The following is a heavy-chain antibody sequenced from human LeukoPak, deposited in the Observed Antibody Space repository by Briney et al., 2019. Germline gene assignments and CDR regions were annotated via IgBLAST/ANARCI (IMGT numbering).Heavy chain of an antibody. CDR2: IYYSGST. CDR1: GGSISSSSYY. V-gene: IGHV4-39*07. D-gene: IGHD6-13*01. CDR3: ARWPQQLVNVGGYYYYYYMDV. Sequence: SETLSLTCTVSGGSISSSSYYWGWIRQPPGKGLEWIGSIYYSGSTYYNPSLKSRVTISVDTSKNQFSLKLSSVTAADTAVYYCARWPQQLVNVGGYYYYYYMDVWGKGTTVTVSS. J-gene: IGHJ6*03.